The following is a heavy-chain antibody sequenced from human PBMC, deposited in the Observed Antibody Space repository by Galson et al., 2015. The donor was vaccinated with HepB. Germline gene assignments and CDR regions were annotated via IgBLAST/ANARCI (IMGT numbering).Heavy chain of an antibody. CDR2: ISGSGGST. V-gene: IGHV3-23*01. Sequence: SLRLSCAASGFTFSSYAMSWVRQAPGKGLEWVSAISGSGGSTYYADSVKGRFTISRDNSKNTLYLQMNSLRAEDTAVYYCAKEGYDILAGYWIIDYWGQGTLVTVSS. J-gene: IGHJ4*02. D-gene: IGHD3-9*01. CDR1: GFTFSSYA. CDR3: AKEGYDILAGYWIIDY.